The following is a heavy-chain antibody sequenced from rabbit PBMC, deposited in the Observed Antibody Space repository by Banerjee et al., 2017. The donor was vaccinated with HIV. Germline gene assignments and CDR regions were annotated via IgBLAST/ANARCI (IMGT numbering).Heavy chain of an antibody. CDR2: IYNGDGST. D-gene: IGHD4-1*01. CDR1: GFDFSSNA. CDR3: ARDLAGVIGWNFDL. J-gene: IGHJ4*01. Sequence: QEQLVESGGGLVQPEGSLTLTCKASGFDFSSNAMCWVRQAPGKGPEWIASIYNGDGSTYYANWVNGRFTISSTSSTTVTLQMTSLTAADTATYFCARDLAGVIGWNFDLWGPGTL. V-gene: IGHV1S47*01.